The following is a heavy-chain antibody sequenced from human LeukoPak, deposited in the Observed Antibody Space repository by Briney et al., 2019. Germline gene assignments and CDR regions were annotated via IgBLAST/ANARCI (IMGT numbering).Heavy chain of an antibody. J-gene: IGHJ6*02. CDR3: ARNNGMDV. Sequence: PGGSLRLSCAASGFTFSSYAMHWVRQAPGKGLEWVAVISYDGSNKHYADSVKGRFTISRDNSKNTLYLQMNSLRAEDTALYHCARNNGMDVWGQGTTVIVSS. CDR2: ISYDGSNK. CDR1: GFTFSSYA. V-gene: IGHV3-30-3*01.